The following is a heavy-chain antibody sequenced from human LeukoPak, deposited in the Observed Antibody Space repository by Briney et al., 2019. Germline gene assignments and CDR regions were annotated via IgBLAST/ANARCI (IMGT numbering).Heavy chain of an antibody. CDR3: ARDRITGYSSSLPNFDY. D-gene: IGHD6-13*01. CDR1: GFTFSSYS. Sequence: GGSLRLSCAASGFTFSSYSMHWVRQAPGKGLEWVSSISSSTSYIYYADSVKGRFTISRDNAKNSLYLQMNSLRAEDTAVYYCARDRITGYSSSLPNFDYWGQGTLVTVSS. CDR2: ISSSTSYI. V-gene: IGHV3-21*01. J-gene: IGHJ4*02.